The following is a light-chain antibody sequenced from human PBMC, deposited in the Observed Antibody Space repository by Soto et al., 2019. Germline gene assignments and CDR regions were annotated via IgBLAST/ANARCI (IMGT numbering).Light chain of an antibody. Sequence: DIQMTQSPSSLSASVEDRVTITYRASQGIGSFVNWYQQKPGRAPKLLIFGASTLQSGVPSRFSGSGSGTDFTLTISSLQPEDFATYYCQQSSRTPYTFGQGTKLEIK. CDR3: QQSSRTPYT. CDR2: GAS. CDR1: QGIGSF. V-gene: IGKV1-39*01. J-gene: IGKJ2*01.